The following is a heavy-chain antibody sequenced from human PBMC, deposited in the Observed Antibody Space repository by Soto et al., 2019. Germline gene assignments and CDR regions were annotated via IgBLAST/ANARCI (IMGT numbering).Heavy chain of an antibody. V-gene: IGHV4-4*07. J-gene: IGHJ4*02. D-gene: IGHD5-18*01. CDR1: GGSISNYY. CDR2: IFPSGST. CDR3: ASEGTAMKLHY. Sequence: KPSETLSLTCTVSGGSISNYYWTWIRQPAGKGLEWIGRIFPSGSTNYNPSLRGRVTMSVDTSKNLFSLKLSSVTDADTALYYCASEGTAMKLHYSGQGTLGTVSS.